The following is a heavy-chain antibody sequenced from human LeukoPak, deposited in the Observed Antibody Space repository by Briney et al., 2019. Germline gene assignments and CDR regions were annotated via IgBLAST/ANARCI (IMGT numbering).Heavy chain of an antibody. J-gene: IGHJ4*02. V-gene: IGHV3-11*01. D-gene: IGHD4-17*01. CDR3: ARSTVIAAIDY. CDR2: ISLSGSTR. Sequence: GGSLRLSCAASGFSFSDYHMRWIRQAPGKGLEWVSYISLSGSTRYYADSVKGRFTISRDNAKNSLYLQMNSLRVEDTAVYYCARSTVIAAIDYWGQGTLVTVSS. CDR1: GFSFSDYH.